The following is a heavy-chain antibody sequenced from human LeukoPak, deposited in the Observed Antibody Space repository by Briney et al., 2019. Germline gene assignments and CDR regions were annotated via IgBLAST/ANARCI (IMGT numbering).Heavy chain of an antibody. CDR1: GYTFTSYG. D-gene: IGHD6-13*01. Sequence: GASVKVSCKASGYTFTSYGISWVRQAPGQGLEWMGWISAYNGNTNYAQKLQGRVTMTTDTSTSTAYMELGSLRSDDTAVYYCARGRAYSSSWYYWFDPWGQGTLVTVSS. J-gene: IGHJ5*02. V-gene: IGHV1-18*01. CDR3: ARGRAYSSSWYYWFDP. CDR2: ISAYNGNT.